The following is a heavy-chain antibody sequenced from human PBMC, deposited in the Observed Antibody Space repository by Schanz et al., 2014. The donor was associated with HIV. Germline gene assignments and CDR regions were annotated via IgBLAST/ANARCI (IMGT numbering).Heavy chain of an antibody. Sequence: QVQLVQSGAEVKKPGASVKVSCKASGYTFTSYDINWVRQATGQGLGWMGWMNPNSGNTGYAQKFQGRVTMTRNTSISTAYMELSSLRSEDTAVYYCAREVDIVVVPAAIVGWFDPWGQGTLVTVSS. D-gene: IGHD2-2*03. V-gene: IGHV1-8*01. CDR3: AREVDIVVVPAAIVGWFDP. J-gene: IGHJ5*02. CDR1: GYTFTSYD. CDR2: MNPNSGNT.